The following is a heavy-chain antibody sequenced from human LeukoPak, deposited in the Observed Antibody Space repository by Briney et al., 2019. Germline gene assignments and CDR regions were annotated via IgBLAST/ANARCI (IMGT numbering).Heavy chain of an antibody. D-gene: IGHD1-26*01. Sequence: GSSVKVSCKASGGIFSSYAISWVRQAPGQGLEWMGRIIPILGIANYAQKFQGRVKITADESTSTAYMELSSLRSEDTAVYYCARGGDYSGSYYFNWFDPWGQGTLVTVSS. CDR3: ARGGDYSGSYYFNWFDP. CDR1: GGIFSSYA. V-gene: IGHV1-69*04. J-gene: IGHJ5*02. CDR2: IIPILGIA.